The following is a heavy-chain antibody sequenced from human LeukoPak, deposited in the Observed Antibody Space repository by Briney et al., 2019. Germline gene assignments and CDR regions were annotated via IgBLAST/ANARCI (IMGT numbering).Heavy chain of an antibody. CDR1: GGSFSGCY. CDR2: INHSGST. CDR3: ARGSEGVTSHYYYYYYMDV. D-gene: IGHD3-16*01. Sequence: NPSETLSLTCAVYGGSFSGCYWSWIRQPPGKGLEWIGEINHSGSTNYNPSLKSRVTISVDTSKNQFSLKLSSVTAADTAVYYCARGSEGVTSHYYYYYYMDVWGKGTTVTVSS. V-gene: IGHV4-34*01. J-gene: IGHJ6*03.